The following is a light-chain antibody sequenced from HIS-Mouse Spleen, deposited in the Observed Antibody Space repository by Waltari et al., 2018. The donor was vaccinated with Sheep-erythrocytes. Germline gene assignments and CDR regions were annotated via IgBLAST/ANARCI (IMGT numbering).Light chain of an antibody. CDR3: CSYAGSYTLV. CDR1: SSDVGGYNY. V-gene: IGLV2-11*01. Sequence: QSALTQPASVSGSPGQSITISCTGTSSDVGGYNYVSWYQQHPGKAPKLMIYYVSKRPSGVPDRFAGSKSGNTASLTISGLQAEDEADYYCCSYAGSYTLVFGGGTKLTVL. J-gene: IGLJ2*01. CDR2: YVS.